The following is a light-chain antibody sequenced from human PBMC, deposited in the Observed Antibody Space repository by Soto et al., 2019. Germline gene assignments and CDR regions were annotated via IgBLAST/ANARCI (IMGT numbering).Light chain of an antibody. CDR3: QQYGSSPIT. Sequence: EIVLTQSPGTLSLSPGERATLSCRASQSISSPYLAWYQQKPGQAPRLLIYGASTRAAGIPDRFSGSGSGTDFTLTISRLEPEDFAVYYCQQYGSSPITFGQGTRLEIK. J-gene: IGKJ5*01. CDR1: QSISSPY. V-gene: IGKV3-20*01. CDR2: GAS.